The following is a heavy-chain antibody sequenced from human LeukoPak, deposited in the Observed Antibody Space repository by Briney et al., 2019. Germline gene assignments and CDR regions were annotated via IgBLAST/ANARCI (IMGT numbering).Heavy chain of an antibody. J-gene: IGHJ6*03. CDR1: GGSISSNNW. CDR3: ARLRMYYYGSGSYYYYYYMDV. CDR2: IYHSGNN. D-gene: IGHD3-10*01. Sequence: SGTLSLTCAVSGGSISSNNWWSWVRQPPGKGLEWIGEIYHSGNNNYNPSLKSRVTISVDKSRNQFSLKLSSVTAADTAVYYCARLRMYYYGSGSYYYYYYMDVWGKGTTVTISS. V-gene: IGHV4-4*02.